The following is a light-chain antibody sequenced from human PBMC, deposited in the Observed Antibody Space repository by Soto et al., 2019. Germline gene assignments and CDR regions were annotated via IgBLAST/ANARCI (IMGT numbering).Light chain of an antibody. V-gene: IGLV2-14*01. CDR2: EVS. Sequence: QSALTQPASVSGSPGQSITISCTGTSSDVGAYNYVSWYQQHPGKAPKLMIYEVSNRPSGVSSRFSGFKSANTASLTISGLRAEDEADYYCSSYTSSTTLICGGGTKLTVL. CDR1: SSDVGAYNY. J-gene: IGLJ2*01. CDR3: SSYTSSTTLI.